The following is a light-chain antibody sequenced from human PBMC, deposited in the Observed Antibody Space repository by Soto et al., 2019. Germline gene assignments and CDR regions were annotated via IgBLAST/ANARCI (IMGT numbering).Light chain of an antibody. CDR3: QQYGSSSIT. CDR2: STS. CDR1: QSVSSSS. V-gene: IGKV3-20*01. Sequence: EIVLTQSPGTLSLSPGERATLSCRASQSVSSSSLAWNQQKPGQATVLLIFSTSSRATGIPDSFSGSVSWTDFTLTIIRLEPEDFAVFYCQQYGSSSITFGQGTRLEIK. J-gene: IGKJ5*01.